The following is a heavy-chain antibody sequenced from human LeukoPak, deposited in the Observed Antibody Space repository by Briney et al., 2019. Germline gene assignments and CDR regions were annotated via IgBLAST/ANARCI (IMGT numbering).Heavy chain of an antibody. D-gene: IGHD6-19*01. CDR3: ARAAVTAANNWFDP. V-gene: IGHV3-21*01. J-gene: IGHJ5*02. CDR1: GFTFSSYS. Sequence: GGSLRLSCAASGFTFSSYSMNWVRQAPGKGLEWVSSISSSSSYIYYADSVKGRFTISRDSAKNSLYLQMNSLRAEDTAVYYCARAAVTAANNWFDPWGQGTLVTVSS. CDR2: ISSSSSYI.